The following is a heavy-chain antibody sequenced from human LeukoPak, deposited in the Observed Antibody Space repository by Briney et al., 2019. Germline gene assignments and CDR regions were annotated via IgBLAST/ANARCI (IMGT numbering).Heavy chain of an antibody. V-gene: IGHV3-11*01. CDR2: ISSSGSTI. CDR1: GFTFSDYY. Sequence: SGGSLRLSCAASGFTFSDYYMSWIRQAPGKGLEWVSYISSSGSTIYYADSVKGRFTISRDNAENSLYLQMNSLRAEDTAVYYCARTEPYSSGYYNLHFDYWGQGTLVTVSS. CDR3: ARTEPYSSGYYNLHFDY. J-gene: IGHJ4*02. D-gene: IGHD3-22*01.